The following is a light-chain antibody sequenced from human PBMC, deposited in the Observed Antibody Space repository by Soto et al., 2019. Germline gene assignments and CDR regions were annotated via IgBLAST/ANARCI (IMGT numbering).Light chain of an antibody. V-gene: IGKV1-5*03. J-gene: IGKJ1*01. CDR2: KAS. CDR1: QGIRSW. CDR3: QQYNSYWT. Sequence: QVTQVPTYLSAAVGCSVTITCRASQGIRSWLAWYQQKPGSAPKLLIYKASTLDSGVPSRFSGNGSGTEFTLTINSVQPEDCATYYCQQYNSYWTFGLGTKVDIK.